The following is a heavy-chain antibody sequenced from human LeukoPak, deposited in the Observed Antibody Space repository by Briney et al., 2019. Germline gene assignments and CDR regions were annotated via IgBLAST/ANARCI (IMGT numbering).Heavy chain of an antibody. CDR1: GYSFNSYW. J-gene: IGHJ4*02. CDR3: ATTFSSGWYYFDY. Sequence: PGESLKISCKGSGYSFNSYWIGWVRQMPGKGLEWMGILYPGDSDIRYSPSFQGQVTISADKSINTAYLQWSSLKATDTAIYYCATTFSSGWYYFDYWGQGTLVTVSS. CDR2: LYPGDSDI. D-gene: IGHD6-19*01. V-gene: IGHV5-51*01.